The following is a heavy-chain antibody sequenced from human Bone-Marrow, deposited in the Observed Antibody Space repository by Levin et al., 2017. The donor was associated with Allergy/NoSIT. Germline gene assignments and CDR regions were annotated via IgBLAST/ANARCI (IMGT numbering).Heavy chain of an antibody. CDR1: EFTFSAYW. CDR3: ARSTDASYYTA. J-gene: IGHJ5*02. D-gene: IGHD1-26*01. Sequence: GGSLRLSCAASEFTFSAYWMHWVRQVPGKGLLWVSRINTDGTTTEYADSVKGRFTVSRDNAKNTLYLQMDSLRAEDTAMYYCARSTDASYYTAWGQGTLVIVS. V-gene: IGHV3-74*01. CDR2: INTDGTTT.